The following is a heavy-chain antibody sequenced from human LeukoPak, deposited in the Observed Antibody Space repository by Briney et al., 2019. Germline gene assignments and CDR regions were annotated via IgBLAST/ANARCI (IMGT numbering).Heavy chain of an antibody. CDR2: IIQDGSEK. V-gene: IGHV3-7*01. D-gene: IGHD3-9*01. Sequence: GGSLRLSCAASGFTFSSYWMSWVRQAPGKGLEWVAKIIQDGSEKYYGDSVKGRFTISRDNAKNSLYLQINSLRAEDTAVYYCARDPLTLYDYYMDVWGKGTTVTVSS. CDR1: GFTFSSYW. CDR3: ARDPLTLYDYYMDV. J-gene: IGHJ6*03.